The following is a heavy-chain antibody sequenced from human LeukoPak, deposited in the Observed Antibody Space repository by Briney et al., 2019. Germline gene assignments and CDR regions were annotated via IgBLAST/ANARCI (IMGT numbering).Heavy chain of an antibody. J-gene: IGHJ4*02. Sequence: SETLSLTCTVSGGSVSGGDYFWRWIRQPPGKGLEWIGHIYYSGSTYYNPSLKSRVTISVDTSKNQFSLKLSSVTAADTAVYYCTRDSSNWYQDYWGQGTLVTVSS. CDR2: IYYSGST. V-gene: IGHV4-30-4*01. CDR1: GGSVSGGDYF. CDR3: TRDSSNWYQDY. D-gene: IGHD6-13*01.